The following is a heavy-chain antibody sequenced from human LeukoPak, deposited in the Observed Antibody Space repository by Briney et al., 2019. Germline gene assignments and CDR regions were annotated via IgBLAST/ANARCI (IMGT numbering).Heavy chain of an antibody. J-gene: IGHJ4*02. CDR3: AREGYDAGSYYVFFDY. CDR2: ISSSSSYT. Sequence: PGGSLRLSCAASGFTFRDYYMSWIRQAPGKGLEWVSYISSSSSYTNYADSVKGRFTISRDNAKNSLYLQLNSLRAEDTAVYYCAREGYDAGSYYVFFDYWGQGTLVTVSS. D-gene: IGHD3-10*01. V-gene: IGHV3-11*06. CDR1: GFTFRDYY.